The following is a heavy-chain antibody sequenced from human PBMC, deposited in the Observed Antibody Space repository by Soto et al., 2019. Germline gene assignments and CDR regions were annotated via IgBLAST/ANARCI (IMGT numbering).Heavy chain of an antibody. CDR3: VRLPLLRYYFDY. J-gene: IGHJ4*02. CDR2: IKQDRNEK. V-gene: IGHV3-7*01. CDR1: GFTFSSYW. Sequence: LRLSCAASGFTFSSYWMSWVRQAPGKGLEWVANIKQDRNEKYYVDSVKGRFTISRDNAKNSLYLQMNSLRAEDTAVYYCVRLPLLRYYFDYRGQGTLVTVSS.